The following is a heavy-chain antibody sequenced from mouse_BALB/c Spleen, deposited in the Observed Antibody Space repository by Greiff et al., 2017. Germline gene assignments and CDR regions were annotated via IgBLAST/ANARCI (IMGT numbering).Heavy chain of an antibody. D-gene: IGHD4-1*02. CDR1: GYTFTSYW. Sequence: QVQLKQSGAELARPGASVKLSCKASGYTFTSYWMQWVKQRPGQGLEWIGAIYPGDGDTRYTQKFKGKATLTADKSSSTAYMQLSSLASEDSAVYYCALNWDGYWYFDVWGAGTTVTVSS. CDR2: IYPGDGDT. J-gene: IGHJ1*01. CDR3: ALNWDGYWYFDV. V-gene: IGHV1-87*01.